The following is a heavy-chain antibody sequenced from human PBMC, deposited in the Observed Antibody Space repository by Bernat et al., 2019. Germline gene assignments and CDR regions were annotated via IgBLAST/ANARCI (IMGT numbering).Heavy chain of an antibody. J-gene: IGHJ6*02. Sequence: QLQLQESGPGLVKPSETLSLTSTVSGGSISSSSYYWGWIRQPPGKGLEWIGSIYYSGSTYYNPSLKSRVTISVDTSKNQFSLKLSSVTAADTAVYYCARGAHNLLWFGEYYYGMDVWGQGTTVTVSS. CDR2: IYYSGST. D-gene: IGHD3-10*01. CDR3: ARGAHNLLWFGEYYYGMDV. V-gene: IGHV4-39*01. CDR1: GGSISSSSYY.